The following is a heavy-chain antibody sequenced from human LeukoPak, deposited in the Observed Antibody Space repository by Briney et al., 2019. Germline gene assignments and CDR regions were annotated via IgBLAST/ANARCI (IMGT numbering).Heavy chain of an antibody. J-gene: IGHJ4*02. V-gene: IGHV3-23*01. Sequence: GGSLRLSCAASGFTFNKYGMSWVRQAPGKGLHWISAISDGGDNKYDADSVKGRFTISRDNSKNTLYLQMNSLRVEDTATYCCARQLGYCSRGTCYFDSWGQGTLVTVSS. CDR2: ISDGGDNK. D-gene: IGHD2-15*01. CDR1: GFTFNKYG. CDR3: ARQLGYCSRGTCYFDS.